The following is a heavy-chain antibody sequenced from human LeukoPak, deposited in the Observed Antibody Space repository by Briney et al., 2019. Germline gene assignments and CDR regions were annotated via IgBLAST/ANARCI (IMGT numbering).Heavy chain of an antibody. CDR3: ARGLRGGLVPADP. Sequence: SVKVSCKASGYSFTSYDISWVRQAPGQGLEWMGRIIPIFGTANYAQKFQGRVTITTDESTSTAYMELSSLRSEDTAVYYCARGLRGGLVPADPWGQGTLVTVSS. D-gene: IGHD2-2*01. CDR2: IIPIFGTA. V-gene: IGHV1-69*05. J-gene: IGHJ5*02. CDR1: GYSFTSYD.